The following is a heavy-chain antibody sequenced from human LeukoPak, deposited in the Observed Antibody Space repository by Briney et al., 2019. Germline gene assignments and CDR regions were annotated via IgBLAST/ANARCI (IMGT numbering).Heavy chain of an antibody. CDR1: GFTFSAYA. CDR3: ARVLRSGSWLLDH. V-gene: IGHV3-30*04. J-gene: IGHJ4*02. CDR2: ISYDGTHK. Sequence: GGSLRLSCAASGFTFSAYAIHWVRQAPGKGLQWVAVISYDGTHKYYADSVKGRFTISRDNSMATLYLQMNSLSAEDTAVYYCARVLRSGSWLLDHWGQGTLVTVSS. D-gene: IGHD6-13*01.